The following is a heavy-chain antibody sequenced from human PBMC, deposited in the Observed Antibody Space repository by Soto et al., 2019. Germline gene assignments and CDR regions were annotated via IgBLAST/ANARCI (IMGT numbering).Heavy chain of an antibody. J-gene: IGHJ4*02. D-gene: IGHD2-8*01. CDR2: ISYDGSNK. Sequence: GGSLRLSCAASGFTFSSYGMHWVRQAPGKGLEWVAVISYDGSNKYYADSVKGRFTISRGNSKNTLYLQMNSLRAEDTAVYYCAKAHVWMTDHFDYWGQGTLVTVSS. V-gene: IGHV3-30*18. CDR1: GFTFSSYG. CDR3: AKAHVWMTDHFDY.